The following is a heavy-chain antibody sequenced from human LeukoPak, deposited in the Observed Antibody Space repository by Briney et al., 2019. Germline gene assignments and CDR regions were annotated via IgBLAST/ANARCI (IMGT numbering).Heavy chain of an antibody. Sequence: GGSLRLSCAASGFTVSSNYMSWVRQAPGKGLEWVSVIYSGDSTYYADSVKGRFTISRDNSKNTLYLQMNSLRAEDTAVYYCAGARNRAAAVFYYYYGMDVWGQGTTVTVSS. V-gene: IGHV3-66*01. CDR1: GFTVSSNY. CDR3: AGARNRAAAVFYYYYGMDV. J-gene: IGHJ6*02. D-gene: IGHD6-13*01. CDR2: IYSGDST.